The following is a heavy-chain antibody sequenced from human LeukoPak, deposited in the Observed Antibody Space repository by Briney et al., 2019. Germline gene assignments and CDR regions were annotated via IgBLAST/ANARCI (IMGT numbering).Heavy chain of an antibody. CDR3: ARLLAYYDSSGYYAYYFDY. Sequence: ASVKVSCKASGYTFTGYYMHWVRQAPGQGLEWMGWINPNSGGTNYAQKFQGRVTMTRDTSISTAYMELSKLRSDDTAVYYCARLLAYYDSSGYYAYYFDYWGQGTLVTVSS. CDR2: INPNSGGT. CDR1: GYTFTGYY. J-gene: IGHJ4*02. V-gene: IGHV1-2*02. D-gene: IGHD3-22*01.